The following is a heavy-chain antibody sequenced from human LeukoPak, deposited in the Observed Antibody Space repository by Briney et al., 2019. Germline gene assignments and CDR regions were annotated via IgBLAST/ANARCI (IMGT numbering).Heavy chain of an antibody. CDR2: IYTSGST. V-gene: IGHV4-61*02. CDR3: ARDQYYDSSGYYYVVGAFDI. J-gene: IGHJ3*02. CDR1: GGSISSGSYY. D-gene: IGHD3-22*01. Sequence: SETLSLTCTVSGGSISSGSYYWSWIRQPAGKGLEWIGRIYTSGSTNYNPSPKSRVTISVDTSKNQFSLKLSSVTAADTAVYYCARDQYYDSSGYYYVVGAFDIWGQGTMVTVSS.